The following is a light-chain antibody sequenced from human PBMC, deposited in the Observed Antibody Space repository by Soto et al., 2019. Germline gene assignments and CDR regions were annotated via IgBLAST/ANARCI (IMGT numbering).Light chain of an antibody. CDR1: SSDVGGYNC. V-gene: IGLV2-8*01. Sequence: QSALTQPPSASGSPGQSVTISCTGPSSDVGGYNCVSWYQQHPGKAPKLLIFEVSKRPSGVTDRFAGSKSGNTASLTVSGLQVEYEADYYCSSYAGSNIPVVFGGGTKVTVL. CDR2: EVS. CDR3: SSYAGSNIPVV. J-gene: IGLJ2*01.